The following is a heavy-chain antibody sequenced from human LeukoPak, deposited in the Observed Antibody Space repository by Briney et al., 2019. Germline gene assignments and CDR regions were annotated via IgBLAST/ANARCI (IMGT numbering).Heavy chain of an antibody. CDR2: INHSGST. Sequence: SETLSLTCTVSGGSISSSSYYWGWIRQPPGKGLEWIGEINHSGSTNYNPSLKSRVTISVDTSKNQFSLKLSSVTAEDTAVYYCARASSWYQLLLEGYFDYWGQGTLVTVSS. CDR1: GGSISSSSYY. V-gene: IGHV4-39*07. D-gene: IGHD2-2*01. J-gene: IGHJ4*02. CDR3: ARASSWYQLLLEGYFDY.